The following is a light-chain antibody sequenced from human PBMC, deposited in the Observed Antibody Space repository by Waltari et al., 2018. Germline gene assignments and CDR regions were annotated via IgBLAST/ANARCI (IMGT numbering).Light chain of an antibody. CDR1: QSVGTN. CDR3: HQYNNWPPFT. Sequence: ETVMTQSPTTLSVSPGAGVTLSCRASQSVGTNLAWHQHKPGQAPRLLIYGASTRAAGIPVRFSGSGSGTEFTLTISGLQSEDFAVYYCHQYNNWPPFTFGPGTKVDI. V-gene: IGKV3-15*01. CDR2: GAS. J-gene: IGKJ3*01.